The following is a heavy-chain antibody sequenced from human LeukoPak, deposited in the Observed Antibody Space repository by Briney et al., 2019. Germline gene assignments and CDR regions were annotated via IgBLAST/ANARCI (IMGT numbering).Heavy chain of an antibody. J-gene: IGHJ1*01. D-gene: IGHD6-19*01. CDR1: GFTFDDYA. V-gene: IGHV3-9*03. CDR2: ISWNSGSI. Sequence: GGSLRLSCAASGFTFDDYAMHWVRQAPGKGLELVSGISWNSGSIGYADSVKGRFTISRDNAKNSLYLQMNSLRAEDMALYYCAKASGIAVAGTSDYFQHWGQGTLVTVSS. CDR3: AKASGIAVAGTSDYFQH.